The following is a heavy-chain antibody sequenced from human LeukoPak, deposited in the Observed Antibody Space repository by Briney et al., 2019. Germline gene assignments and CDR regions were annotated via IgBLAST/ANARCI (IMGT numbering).Heavy chain of an antibody. D-gene: IGHD3-3*01. CDR3: ARVASITIFGVVIYNWFDP. CDR2: IYPGDSDT. CDR1: GYSFTSYW. Sequence: GESLQISCKGSGYSFTSYWIGWVRQVPGKGLEWMGIIYPGDSDTRYSPSFQGQVTISADKSISTAYLQWSSLKASDTAMYYCARVASITIFGVVIYNWFDPWGQGTLVTVSS. V-gene: IGHV5-51*01. J-gene: IGHJ5*02.